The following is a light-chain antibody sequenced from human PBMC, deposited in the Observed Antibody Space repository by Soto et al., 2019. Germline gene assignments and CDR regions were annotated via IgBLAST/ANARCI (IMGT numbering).Light chain of an antibody. CDR2: EVS. Sequence: QSVVTQPASVSGSLGQSITISCTGTSSDVGGYNYVSWYQHHPGKAPELMIFEVSNRPSGVSDRFSGSKSGNTASLTISGLHAEDEADYYCSSYTAGSTRVFGTGTKV. CDR1: SSDVGGYNY. J-gene: IGLJ1*01. CDR3: SSYTAGSTRV. V-gene: IGLV2-14*01.